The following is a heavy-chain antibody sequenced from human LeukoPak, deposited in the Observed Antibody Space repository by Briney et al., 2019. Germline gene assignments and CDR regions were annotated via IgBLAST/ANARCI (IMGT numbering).Heavy chain of an antibody. J-gene: IGHJ6*02. D-gene: IGHD3-10*01. CDR2: INPNSGGT. CDR3: VRDRYYSSGSFYQMDV. Sequence: GASVKVSCKASGYTFIGYYMHWVRQAPGQGLEWMGWINPNSGGTDYEQKFQGRVTMTRDTSISTAYMELSRLRSDDTAVYYCVRDRYYSSGSFYQMDVWGQGTTVTVSS. V-gene: IGHV1-2*02. CDR1: GYTFIGYY.